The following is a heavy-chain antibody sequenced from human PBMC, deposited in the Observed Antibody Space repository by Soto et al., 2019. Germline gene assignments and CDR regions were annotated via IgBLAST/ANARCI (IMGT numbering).Heavy chain of an antibody. Sequence: QLQVQESGPGLVKPSETLSLTCTVSGGSIISSNYYWGWIRQPPGKGLEWIGSLYYSGSTYYNPSLKSRVTTSVDTSKNQFSLKLSSVTVGATAVYYCARTYVTDIVVVPAAKDYMDVWGKGTTVTVSS. CDR1: GGSIISSNYY. V-gene: IGHV4-39*01. CDR2: LYYSGST. CDR3: ARTYVTDIVVVPAAKDYMDV. D-gene: IGHD2-2*01. J-gene: IGHJ6*03.